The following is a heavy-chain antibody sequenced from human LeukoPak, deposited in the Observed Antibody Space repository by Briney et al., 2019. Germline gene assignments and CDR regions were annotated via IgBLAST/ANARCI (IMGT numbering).Heavy chain of an antibody. CDR3: ARESGRAYYDYVWGSYRHFGY. V-gene: IGHV4-4*07. J-gene: IGHJ4*02. CDR2: IYTSGST. D-gene: IGHD3-16*02. CDR1: GGSISSYY. Sequence: SETLSLTCTVSGGSISSYYRSWIRQPAGKGLEWIGRIYTSGSTNYNPSLKSRVTMSVDTSKNQFSLKLSSVTAADTAVYYCARESGRAYYDYVWGSYRHFGYWGQGTLVTVSS.